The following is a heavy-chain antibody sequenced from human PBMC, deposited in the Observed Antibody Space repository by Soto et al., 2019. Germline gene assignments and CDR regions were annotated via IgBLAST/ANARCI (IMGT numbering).Heavy chain of an antibody. V-gene: IGHV1-69*13. CDR3: ARDLLRVPAAPNYYYYGMGG. J-gene: IGHJ6*02. Sequence: SVKVSCKASGGTFSSYAISWVRQAPGQGLEWMGGIIPIFGTANYAQKFQGRVTITADESTSTAYVELSSLRSEGTAEYYCARDLLRVPAAPNYYYYGMGGWGQGTTVTVSS. D-gene: IGHD2-2*01. CDR2: IIPIFGTA. CDR1: GGTFSSYA.